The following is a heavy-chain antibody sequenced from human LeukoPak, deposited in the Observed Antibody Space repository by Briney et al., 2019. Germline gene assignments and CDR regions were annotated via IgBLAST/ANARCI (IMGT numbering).Heavy chain of an antibody. D-gene: IGHD4-23*01. CDR1: HGSINSYY. CDR2: IYYSGST. V-gene: IGHV4-59*01. J-gene: IGHJ2*01. Sequence: SETLSLTCTVSHGSINSYYWSWIRQPPGKGLEWIGYIYYSGSTNYNPSLKSRVTISEDTSKNQFSLKLNSVTAADTAVYYCARDYGGYSRYFELWGRGTLVTVSS. CDR3: ARDYGGYSRYFEL.